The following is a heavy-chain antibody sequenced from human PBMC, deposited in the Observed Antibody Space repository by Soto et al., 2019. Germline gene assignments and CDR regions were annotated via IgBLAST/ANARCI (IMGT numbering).Heavy chain of an antibody. CDR1: GGCFSGYY. J-gene: IGHJ5*02. D-gene: IGHD6-19*01. V-gene: IGHV4-34*01. CDR2: INHSGST. CDR3: AGGPRLFSSPTKNWFDP. Sequence: SETLSLTCAVYGGCFSGYYWSWIRQPQGKGREWIGEINHSGSTNYNPSLKSRVTISVDTSKNQFSLKLSSVTAADTAVYYCAGGPRLFSSPTKNWFDPWGQGTLVTVSS.